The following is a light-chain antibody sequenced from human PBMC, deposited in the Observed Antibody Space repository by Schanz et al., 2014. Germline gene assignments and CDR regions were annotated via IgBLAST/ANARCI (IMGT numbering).Light chain of an antibody. CDR2: GAF. J-gene: IGKJ1*01. Sequence: EIVLTQSPGTLSLSPGERATLSCKASQSISGYDLAWYQQKPGQAPRLLIYGAFDRATGIPDRFSGSGSGTVFTLTISRLEPEDFAMYYCQQYTTSPGTFGQGTKVEVK. V-gene: IGKV3-20*01. CDR3: QQYTTSPGT. CDR1: QSISGYD.